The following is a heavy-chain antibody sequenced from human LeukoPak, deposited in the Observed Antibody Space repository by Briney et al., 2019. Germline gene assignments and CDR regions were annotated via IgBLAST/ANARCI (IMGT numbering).Heavy chain of an antibody. Sequence: RGEALKSPCKSSGYSFISYWIGWVRQMPATGLEWMGIIYPGDSGTSYSPSFQGQLAISADNTISNAYFQWSSLKASDTAMYDCGRQYSYYYMDVWGKGTTVTVSS. CDR2: IYPGDSGT. V-gene: IGHV5-51*01. J-gene: IGHJ6*03. CDR3: GRQYSYYYMDV. CDR1: GYSFISYW.